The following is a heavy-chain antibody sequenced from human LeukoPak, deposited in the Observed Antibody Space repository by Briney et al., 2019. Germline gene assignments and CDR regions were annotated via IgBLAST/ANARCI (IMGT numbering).Heavy chain of an antibody. Sequence: SETLSLTCTVSGGSISSGSYYWSWIRQPAGKGLEWIGRIYTSGSTNYNPSLKSRVTISVDTSKNQFSLKLSSVTAADTAVYYCARHSSYYGNFDYWGQGTLVTVSS. CDR2: IYTSGST. CDR3: ARHSSYYGNFDY. D-gene: IGHD3-10*01. V-gene: IGHV4-61*02. CDR1: GGSISSGSYY. J-gene: IGHJ4*02.